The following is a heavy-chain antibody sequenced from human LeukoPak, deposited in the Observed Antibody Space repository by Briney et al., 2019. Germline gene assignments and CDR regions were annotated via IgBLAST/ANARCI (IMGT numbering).Heavy chain of an antibody. CDR2: IYGGGDT. V-gene: IGHV3-53*01. CDR1: GFTVSNNY. CDR3: AKLVDSSSWSPHDY. Sequence: PGGSLRLSCEASGFTVSNNYMTWVRQAPGKGLEWVSAIYGGGDTYYEDSVKGRFTISRDNSKNTLYLQMNSLRAEDTAVYYCAKLVDSSSWSPHDYWGQGTLVTVSS. J-gene: IGHJ4*02. D-gene: IGHD6-13*01.